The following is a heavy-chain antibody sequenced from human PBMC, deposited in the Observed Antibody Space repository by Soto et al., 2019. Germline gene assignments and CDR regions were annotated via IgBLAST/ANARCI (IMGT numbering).Heavy chain of an antibody. CDR1: GGSFSGYY. V-gene: IGHV4-34*01. CDR3: ARVRAMVRGVRAWFDP. Sequence: SETLSLTCAVYGGSFSGYYWSWIRQPPGKGLEWIGEINHSGSTNYNPSLKSRVTISVDTSKNQFSLKLSSVTAADTAVYYCARVRAMVRGVRAWFDPWGQGTLVTVS. D-gene: IGHD3-10*01. J-gene: IGHJ5*02. CDR2: INHSGST.